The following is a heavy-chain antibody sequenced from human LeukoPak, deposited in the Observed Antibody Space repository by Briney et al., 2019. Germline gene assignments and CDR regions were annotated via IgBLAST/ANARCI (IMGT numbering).Heavy chain of an antibody. J-gene: IGHJ6*04. CDR1: GFTFSNAW. D-gene: IGHD1-1*01. Sequence: GGSLRLSCAASGFTFSNAWMSWVRQAPRKGLEWVGRIKSKTDGGTTDYAAPVKGRFTISRDDSKNTLYLQMNGLKTEDTAVYYCTTALERRGGYYGMDVWGKGTTVTVSS. V-gene: IGHV3-15*01. CDR2: IKSKTDGGTT. CDR3: TTALERRGGYYGMDV.